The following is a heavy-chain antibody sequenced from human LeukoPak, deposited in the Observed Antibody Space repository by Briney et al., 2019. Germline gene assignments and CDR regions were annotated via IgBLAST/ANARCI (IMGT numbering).Heavy chain of an antibody. CDR3: AKAGGDYGDYAPFDY. J-gene: IGHJ4*02. Sequence: GGSLRLSCAASGVTFSSYGMNWVRQAPGKGLEWVSAISGSGGSTYYADSVKGRFTISRDNSKNTLYLQMNSLRAEDTAVYYCAKAGGDYGDYAPFDYWGQGTLVTVSS. V-gene: IGHV3-23*01. CDR1: GVTFSSYG. D-gene: IGHD4-17*01. CDR2: ISGSGGST.